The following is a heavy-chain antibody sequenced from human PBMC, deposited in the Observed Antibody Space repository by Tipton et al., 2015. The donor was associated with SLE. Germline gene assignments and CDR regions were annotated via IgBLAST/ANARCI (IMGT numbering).Heavy chain of an antibody. J-gene: IGHJ6*02. V-gene: IGHV3-48*01. D-gene: IGHD2-21*01. CDR1: GFVFRTYG. CDR2: ISSSSSNI. Sequence: GSLRLSCAASGFVFRTYGMNWVRQAPGKGLEWIAYISSSSSNIHYADSVKGRFAVSRDSVNESLHLEMSNLRGEDTAVYFCARGQSSGYVAVAGMGYRSPMDVWGQGPTVSFSS. CDR3: ARGQSSGYVAVAGMGYRSPMDV.